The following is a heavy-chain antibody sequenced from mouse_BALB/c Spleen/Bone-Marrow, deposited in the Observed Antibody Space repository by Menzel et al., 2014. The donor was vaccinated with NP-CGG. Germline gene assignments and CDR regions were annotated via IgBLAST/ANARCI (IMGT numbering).Heavy chain of an antibody. CDR2: IYPGNVNT. Sequence: LVESGPELVKPGASVRISCKAPGYTFTSYYIHWVKQRPGQGLEWIGWIYPGNVNTKYNEKFKGKATLTADKSSSTAYMQLSSLTSEDSAVYFCAREANWNFDYWGQGTTLTVSS. CDR3: AREANWNFDY. CDR1: GYTFTSYY. J-gene: IGHJ2*01. D-gene: IGHD4-1*01. V-gene: IGHV1S56*01.